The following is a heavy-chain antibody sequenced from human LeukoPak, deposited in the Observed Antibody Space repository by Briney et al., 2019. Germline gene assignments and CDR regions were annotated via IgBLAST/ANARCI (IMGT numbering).Heavy chain of an antibody. CDR1: GITLSNYG. Sequence: GGSLRLSCAVSGITLSNYGMSWVRQAPGKGLEWVAGSSDSGGRTNYADSVKGRFTISRDNPKNTLYLQMNSLRAEDTAVYFCAKRGVVIRVILVGFHKEAYYFDSWGQGALVTVSS. V-gene: IGHV3-23*01. CDR3: AKRGVVIRVILVGFHKEAYYFDS. J-gene: IGHJ4*02. D-gene: IGHD3-22*01. CDR2: SSDSGGRT.